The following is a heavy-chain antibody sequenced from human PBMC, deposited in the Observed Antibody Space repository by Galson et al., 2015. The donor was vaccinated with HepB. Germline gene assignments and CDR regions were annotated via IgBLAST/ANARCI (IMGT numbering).Heavy chain of an antibody. J-gene: IGHJ6*02. CDR3: ARVPRLSSGWYFSLVSQRLGGMDV. CDR1: GYTFTTYD. Sequence: SVKVSCKASGYTFTTYDINWVRQATGQRLEWMGWMNPNSGNTGYAQKLQGRVTMTTDTSTSTAYMELRSLRSDDTAVYYCARVPRLSSGWYFSLVSQRLGGMDVWGQGTTVTVSS. V-gene: IGHV1-8*01. CDR2: MNPNSGNT. D-gene: IGHD6-19*01.